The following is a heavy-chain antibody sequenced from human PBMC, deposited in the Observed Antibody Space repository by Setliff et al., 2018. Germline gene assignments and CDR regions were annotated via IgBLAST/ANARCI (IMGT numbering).Heavy chain of an antibody. J-gene: IGHJ6*03. CDR2: VYSNVGT. CDR1: GGSINNYY. V-gene: IGHV4-4*07. CDR3: ARRGYYNFWSGYSSYYYYYYYMDV. D-gene: IGHD3-3*01. Sequence: SETLSLTCTVSGGSINNYYWSWIRQPAGKGLEWIGRVYSNVGTNFNPSLKSRVTISVDTSKNQFSLKLSSVTAADTAVYYCARRGYYNFWSGYSSYYYYYYYMDVWGKGTTGTVS.